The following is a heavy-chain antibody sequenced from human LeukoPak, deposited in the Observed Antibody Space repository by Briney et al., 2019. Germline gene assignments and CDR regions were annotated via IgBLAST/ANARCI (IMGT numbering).Heavy chain of an antibody. CDR2: ISWNSGSI. D-gene: IGHD3-10*01. V-gene: IGHV3-9*01. J-gene: IGHJ3*02. Sequence: GRSLRLSCAASGFTFDDYAMHWVRQAPGKGLERVSGISWNSGSIGYADSVKGRFTISRDNAKNSLYLQMNSLRAEDTALYYCAKASITMVRGVFAIDIWGQGTMVTVSS. CDR1: GFTFDDYA. CDR3: AKASITMVRGVFAIDI.